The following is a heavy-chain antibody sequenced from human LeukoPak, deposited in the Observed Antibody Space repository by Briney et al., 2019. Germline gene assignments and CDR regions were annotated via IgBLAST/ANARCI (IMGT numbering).Heavy chain of an antibody. CDR3: ANPTGLLYYGMDV. CDR1: GFTFSSYA. CDR2: ISGSGGST. D-gene: IGHD1-26*01. J-gene: IGHJ6*02. V-gene: IGHV3-23*01. Sequence: GGSLRLSCAASGFTFSSYAMSWVRQAPGKGLEWVSAISGSGGSTYYADSVKGRITISRDNSKNTLYLQMNSLRAEDTAVYYCANPTGLLYYGMDVWGQGTTVTVSS.